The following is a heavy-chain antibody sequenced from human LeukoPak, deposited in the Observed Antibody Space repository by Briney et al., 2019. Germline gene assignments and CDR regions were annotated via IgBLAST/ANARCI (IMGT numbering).Heavy chain of an antibody. J-gene: IGHJ4*02. Sequence: PGGSLRLSCGASGFSLGNFEMNWVRQAPGKGLEWVSYINSNGNIIYYADSVKGRITISRDNAKNSLYLQMNSLRAEDTAVYYCARGGDWTFDYRGQGALVTVSS. D-gene: IGHD2-21*02. V-gene: IGHV3-48*03. CDR2: INSNGNII. CDR3: ARGGDWTFDY. CDR1: GFSLGNFE.